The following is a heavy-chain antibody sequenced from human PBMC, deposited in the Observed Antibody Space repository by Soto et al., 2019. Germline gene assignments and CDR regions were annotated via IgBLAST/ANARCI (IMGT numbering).Heavy chain of an antibody. D-gene: IGHD2-2*01. CDR1: GFTFRSYW. Sequence: EVQLVESGGGLVKPGGSLRLSCAASGFTFRSYWMSWVRQAPGKGLEWVANIKGDGSERHYVDSVKGRFTISRDNAKNSMWLQINSLRVDDTAVYYCVRDGCTSYSCDFYGMDVWGQGTTVTVSS. CDR3: VRDGCTSYSCDFYGMDV. V-gene: IGHV3-7*03. J-gene: IGHJ6*02. CDR2: IKGDGSER.